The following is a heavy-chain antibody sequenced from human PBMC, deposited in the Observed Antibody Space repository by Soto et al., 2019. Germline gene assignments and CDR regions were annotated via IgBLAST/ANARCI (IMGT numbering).Heavy chain of an antibody. CDR2: LNPNSGGT. D-gene: IGHD6-6*01. CDR1: GYTFTGYY. CDR3: ARAPNPYSSSSGWFGP. V-gene: IGHV1-2*02. Sequence: GASVKVSCKAFGYTFTGYYMHCVRQAPGQRLEWMGGLNPNSGGTNYAQKFQGRVTMNRDRSISTAYMELSRLRSDDTAGYYCARAPNPYSSSSGWFGPWGQGTLGTVSS. J-gene: IGHJ5*02.